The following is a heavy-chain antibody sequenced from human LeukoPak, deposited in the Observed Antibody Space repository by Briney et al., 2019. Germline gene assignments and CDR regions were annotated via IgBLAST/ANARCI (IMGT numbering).Heavy chain of an antibody. Sequence: GGSLRLSCAVSGLTLSNVWMNWVRQAPGKGLEWVGRIKSETAGGTTDFAAPVKGRFTISRDDSKNTLYLQINSLTSEDTAVYYCSQGSGQYYDYWGQGTLVTVSS. CDR2: IKSETAGGTT. CDR1: GLTLSNVW. D-gene: IGHD3-22*01. J-gene: IGHJ4*02. CDR3: SQGSGQYYDY. V-gene: IGHV3-15*07.